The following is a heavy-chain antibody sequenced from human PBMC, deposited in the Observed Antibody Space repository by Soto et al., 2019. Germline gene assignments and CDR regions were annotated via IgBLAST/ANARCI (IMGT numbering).Heavy chain of an antibody. V-gene: IGHV4-39*07. J-gene: IGHJ4*02. CDR2: IYYSGST. D-gene: IGHD3-22*01. Sequence: PSETLSLTCTVSGVSISSSSYYWGWIRQPPGKGLEWIGSIYYSGSTYYNPSLKSRVTISVDTSKNQFSLKLSSVTAADTAVYYCAREDDYYDSSGFIYWGQGTLVTVSS. CDR3: AREDDYYDSSGFIY. CDR1: GVSISSSSYY.